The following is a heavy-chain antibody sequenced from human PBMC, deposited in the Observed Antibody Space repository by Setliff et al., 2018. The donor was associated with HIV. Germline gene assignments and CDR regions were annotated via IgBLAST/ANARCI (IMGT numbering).Heavy chain of an antibody. Sequence: SETLSLTCNVSGVSISGYQWGWIRQPPGKGLEWIASIYHSGNTYYNPSLKSRVSISVDTSKNQFSLKLTSVTAADTAVYYCARWGGGWFFSQCDYWGQGALVTVSS. V-gene: IGHV4-38-2*02. D-gene: IGHD6-19*01. CDR2: IYHSGNT. J-gene: IGHJ4*02. CDR3: ARWGGGWFFSQCDY. CDR1: GVSISGYQ.